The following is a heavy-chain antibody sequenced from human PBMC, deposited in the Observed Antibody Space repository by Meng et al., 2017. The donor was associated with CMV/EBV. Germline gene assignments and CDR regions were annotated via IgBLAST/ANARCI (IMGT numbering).Heavy chain of an antibody. CDR3: ARGVVTMIVVYDP. V-gene: IGHV4-39*07. D-gene: IGHD3-22*01. CDR1: GGSISSSSYY. Sequence: QPQLQEPGPGLVKPSETLSLTCTVSGGSISSSSYYWGWIRQPPGKGLEWIGSIYYSGSTYYNPSLKSRVTISVDTSKNQFSLKLSSVTAADTAVYYCARGVVTMIVVYDPWGQGTLVTVSS. CDR2: IYYSGST. J-gene: IGHJ5*02.